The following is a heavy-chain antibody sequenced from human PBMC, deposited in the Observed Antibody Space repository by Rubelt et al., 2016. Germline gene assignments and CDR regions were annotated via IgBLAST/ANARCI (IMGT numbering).Heavy chain of an antibody. CDR2: IFHSGST. CDR3: ARVSDYGGNGGVDY. CDR1: GGSFSGYY. Sequence: QLQLQESGPGLVKPSETLSLTCTVSGGSFSGYYWSWIRQPPGKGLEWVGEIFHSGSTNHNLSLKSRVPISLDKAKNQFSLSLTSVTAADTAVYYCARVSDYGGNGGVDYWGQGTLVTVSS. J-gene: IGHJ4*02. D-gene: IGHD4-23*01. V-gene: IGHV4-34*10.